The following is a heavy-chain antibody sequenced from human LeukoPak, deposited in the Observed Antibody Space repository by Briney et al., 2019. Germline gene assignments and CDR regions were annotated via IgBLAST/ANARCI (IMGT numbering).Heavy chain of an antibody. Sequence: GGSLRLSCAASGFTFGNAWMSWVRQAPGRGLEWVGRIKSKTDGGTTDYAAPVKGRFTISRDDSKNTLYLQMNSLKTEDTAVYYCTTDGDRQQPHYYYYMDVWGKGTTVTVSS. V-gene: IGHV3-15*01. CDR3: TTDGDRQQPHYYYYMDV. J-gene: IGHJ6*03. CDR2: IKSKTDGGTT. D-gene: IGHD6-13*01. CDR1: GFTFGNAW.